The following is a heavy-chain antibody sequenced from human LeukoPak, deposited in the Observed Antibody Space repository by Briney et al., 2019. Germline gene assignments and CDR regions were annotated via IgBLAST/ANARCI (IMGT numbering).Heavy chain of an antibody. CDR2: IYYSGST. D-gene: IGHD5-24*01. V-gene: IGHV4-59*01. CDR3: ARGADEAHY. CDR1: GGSISSYY. J-gene: IGHJ4*02. Sequence: PSETLSLTCTVPGGSISSYYWSWIRQPPGKGLEWIGYIYYSGSTNYNPSLKSRVTISVDTSKNQFSLKPSSVTAADTAVYYCARGADEAHYWGQGTLVTVSS.